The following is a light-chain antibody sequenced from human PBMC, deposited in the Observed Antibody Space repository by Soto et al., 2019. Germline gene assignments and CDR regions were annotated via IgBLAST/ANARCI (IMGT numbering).Light chain of an antibody. J-gene: IGKJ2*01. CDR1: QSFSSSY. CDR2: GAS. CDR3: QQYGSTPDT. Sequence: EIVLTQSPGTLSLSPGERATLSCRASQSFSSSYLIWYQQKPGQAPRLLIYGASSRATGIPDRFSGGGSGTDFTLTISRLEPEEFAVYYCQQYGSTPDTFGQGTKLEIK. V-gene: IGKV3-20*01.